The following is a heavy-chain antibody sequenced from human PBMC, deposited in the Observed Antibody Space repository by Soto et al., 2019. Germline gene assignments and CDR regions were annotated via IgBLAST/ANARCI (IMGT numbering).Heavy chain of an antibody. V-gene: IGHV1-69*11. Sequence: SVKVSCKASGGTFGSNAISWVRQAPGQGLEWMGSIIPTIGTTHNAQKFQGRVTMTADEPTTTAYMELRSLRSDDTAVYYCGREGQEMAYDYWGQGTLATVPS. CDR1: GGTFGSNA. J-gene: IGHJ4*02. CDR3: GREGQEMAYDY. CDR2: IIPTIGTT.